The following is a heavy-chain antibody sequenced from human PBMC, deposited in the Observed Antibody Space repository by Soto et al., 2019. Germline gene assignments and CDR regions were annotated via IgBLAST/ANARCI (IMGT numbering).Heavy chain of an antibody. Sequence: GGSLRLSCAVSGFTFSNYAMNWVRQTPGKGLEWVAVISYDGSNKYYADSVKGRFTISRDKSKNTLYLQMNSLRAEDTAVYYCAKDLVADYSSYYYYGMDVWGQGTTVSVSS. CDR2: ISYDGSNK. D-gene: IGHD4-4*01. V-gene: IGHV3-30*18. J-gene: IGHJ6*02. CDR3: AKDLVADYSSYYYYGMDV. CDR1: GFTFSNYA.